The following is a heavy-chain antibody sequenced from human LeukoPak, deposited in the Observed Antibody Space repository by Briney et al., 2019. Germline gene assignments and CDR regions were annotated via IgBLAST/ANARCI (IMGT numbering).Heavy chain of an antibody. D-gene: IGHD2-8*02. Sequence: GGSLRLSCAASGFTISSHWMHWVRQAPGTGLVWVSRINTDGSSTVYAESVKGRFTISRDNAKNTLYLQMNSLRAEDTAVYYCARGRTGYYFDYWGQGSLVTVSS. CDR2: INTDGSST. V-gene: IGHV3-74*01. CDR3: ARGRTGYYFDY. J-gene: IGHJ4*02. CDR1: GFTISSHW.